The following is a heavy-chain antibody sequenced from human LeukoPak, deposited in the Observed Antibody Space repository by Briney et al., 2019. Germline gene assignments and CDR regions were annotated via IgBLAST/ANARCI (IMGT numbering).Heavy chain of an antibody. J-gene: IGHJ4*02. V-gene: IGHV4-61*02. Sequence: PSETLSLTCTVSGGSISSGSYYWSWIRQPAGKGLEWIGRIYTSGSTNYNPSLKSRVTISVDTSKNQFSLKLSSVTAADTAVYYCARGSDILTGYFIDHWGQGTLVTVSS. D-gene: IGHD3-9*01. CDR1: GGSISSGSYY. CDR2: IYTSGST. CDR3: ARGSDILTGYFIDH.